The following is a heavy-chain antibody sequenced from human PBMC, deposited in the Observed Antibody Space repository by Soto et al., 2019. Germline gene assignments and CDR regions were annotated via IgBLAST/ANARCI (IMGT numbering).Heavy chain of an antibody. J-gene: IGHJ3*02. CDR2: IYYSGST. V-gene: IGHV4-59*01. D-gene: IGHD6-6*01. Sequence: SETLSLTCTVAGGSICGYYWGWIRQSPGKGLEWIGNIYYSGSTLYNPSLKSRVTISLDTSKNQFSLKVTSVTHADTAVYFCARVGQSIAARRGFDIWGQGTMATVSS. CDR1: GGSICGYY. CDR3: ARVGQSIAARRGFDI.